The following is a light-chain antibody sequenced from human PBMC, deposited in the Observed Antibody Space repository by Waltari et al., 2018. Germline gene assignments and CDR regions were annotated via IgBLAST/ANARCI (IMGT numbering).Light chain of an antibody. CDR2: MAS. CDR3: MEARQTPT. Sequence: DIVMTQSPLSLSVTPGEPASIPCTSSQSLLHSDGYNSVDWYLQKPGQSPQLLIYMASNRPSGVPDRFSGSGSGTDFTLKISGVEAEDVGVYYCMEARQTPTFGQGTKVEIK. V-gene: IGKV2-28*01. CDR1: QSLLHSDGYNS. J-gene: IGKJ1*01.